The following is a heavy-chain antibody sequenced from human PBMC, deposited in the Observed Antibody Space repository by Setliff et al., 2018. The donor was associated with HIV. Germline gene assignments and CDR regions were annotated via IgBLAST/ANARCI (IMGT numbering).Heavy chain of an antibody. CDR3: ARELGAAVVNDYYYYYMDV. CDR1: GGSISSGSYL. J-gene: IGHJ6*03. Sequence: SETLSLTCTVSGGSISSGSYLWNWIRQPAGKGLEWIGHIYTSGSTVYNPSLKSRVTILLNRSKNQLPLKLTSVTAADTAVYYCARELGAAVVNDYYYYYMDVWGKGTTVTVSS. CDR2: IYTSGST. V-gene: IGHV4-61*09. D-gene: IGHD2-15*01.